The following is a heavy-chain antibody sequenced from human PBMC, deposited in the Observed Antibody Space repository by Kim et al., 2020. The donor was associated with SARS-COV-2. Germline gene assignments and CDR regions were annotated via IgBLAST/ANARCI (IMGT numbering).Heavy chain of an antibody. CDR1: GFSLSTSGMC. CDR2: IDWDDDK. CDR3: ARELSGVISGNYYYYGMDV. D-gene: IGHD3-22*01. J-gene: IGHJ6*02. Sequence: SGPTLVNPTQTLTLTCTFSGFSLSTSGMCVSWIRQPPGKALEWLARIDWDDDKYYSTSLKTRLTISKDTSKNQVVLTMTNMDPVDTATYYCARELSGVISGNYYYYGMDVWGQGTTVTVSS. V-gene: IGHV2-70*11.